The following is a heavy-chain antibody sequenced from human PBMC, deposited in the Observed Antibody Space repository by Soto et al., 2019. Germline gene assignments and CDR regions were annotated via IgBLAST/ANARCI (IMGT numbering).Heavy chain of an antibody. CDR3: ARDNARLQLGGKYYYMLDV. J-gene: IGHJ6*02. Sequence: QVQLVQSGAEMKEPGSSVKVSCKTSGGTFSSSAISWLRQAPGQGLEWMGGIIPLFRTPDYAQKFQGRVTIDADESTSTAYMELSSLRSEDTAVDYCARDNARLQLGGKYYYMLDVWGQGTTITVSS. V-gene: IGHV1-69*12. CDR2: IIPLFRTP. CDR1: GGTFSSSA. D-gene: IGHD4-4*01.